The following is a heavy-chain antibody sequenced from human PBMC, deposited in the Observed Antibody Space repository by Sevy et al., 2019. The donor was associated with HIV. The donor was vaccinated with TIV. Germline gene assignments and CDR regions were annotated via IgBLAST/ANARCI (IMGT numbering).Heavy chain of an antibody. Sequence: GGSLRLSCIVLGFTFKDSGMSWVRQVPGKGLEWVAGINWTGGITGYADSVKGRFTISRDNAKSSLYLQMNSLRVEDTALYYCARAAPGYTSGFYYSYYMDVWGKGTTVTVSS. CDR3: ARAAPGYTSGFYYSYYMDV. V-gene: IGHV3-20*04. D-gene: IGHD5-18*01. CDR1: GFTFKDSG. CDR2: INWTGGIT. J-gene: IGHJ6*03.